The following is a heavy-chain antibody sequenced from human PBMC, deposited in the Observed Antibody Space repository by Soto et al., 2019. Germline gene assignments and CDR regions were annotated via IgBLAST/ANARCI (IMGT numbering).Heavy chain of an antibody. D-gene: IGHD4-4*01. J-gene: IGHJ4*02. CDR3: ARGLYDYSNYYLDY. Sequence: QVQLAESGGGVVQPGRPLRLSCAASGFTFSNFGMHWVRQAPGKGLEWVAVIWYDGGNIHYADSVKGRFTISRDNSKNTLYLQMNSLGAEDTAVYYCARGLYDYSNYYLDYWGQGTLVTVSS. V-gene: IGHV3-33*01. CDR2: IWYDGGNI. CDR1: GFTFSNFG.